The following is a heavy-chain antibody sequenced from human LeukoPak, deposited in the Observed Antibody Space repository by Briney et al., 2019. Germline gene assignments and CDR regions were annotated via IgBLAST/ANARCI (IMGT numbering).Heavy chain of an antibody. CDR2: ITRYGIT. D-gene: IGHD6-13*01. CDR3: ARLDQLIHGYWYFDV. V-gene: IGHV4-39*01. J-gene: IGHJ2*01. Sequence: SETLSLTCTVSGGSISSNNYYWSWLRQPPEKGLEWIGEITRYGITQYNPSLKSRVTMSLDTSNNQFSLTLSSVTAADTAVYYCARLDQLIHGYWYFDVWGRGTLVAVSS. CDR1: GGSISSNNYY.